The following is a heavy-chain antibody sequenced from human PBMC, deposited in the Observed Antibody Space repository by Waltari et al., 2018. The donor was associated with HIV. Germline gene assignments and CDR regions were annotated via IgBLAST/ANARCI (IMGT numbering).Heavy chain of an antibody. CDR2: IGGSGGST. V-gene: IGHV3-23*01. D-gene: IGHD6-6*01. CDR3: AKEGIAGRPSVPDY. J-gene: IGHJ4*02. Sequence: EVQLLESGGGLVQPGGSLRLSCAASGFTFSSYAMSWVRQAPGKGREWVSVIGGSGGSTYDADFVKGRFTISRDNSKNTLYLQMNSLRAEDTAVYYCAKEGIAGRPSVPDYWGQGTLVTVSS. CDR1: GFTFSSYA.